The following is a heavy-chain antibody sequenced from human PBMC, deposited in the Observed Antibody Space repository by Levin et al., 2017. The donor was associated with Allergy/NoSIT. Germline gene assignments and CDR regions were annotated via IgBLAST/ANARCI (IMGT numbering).Heavy chain of an antibody. J-gene: IGHJ4*02. CDR3: AREIRGRRDQSVNY. CDR1: GGSISSGDYY. CDR2: IYYTGNT. V-gene: IGHV4-30-4*08. Sequence: SETLSLTCAVSGGSISSGDYYWSWIRQTPGNGLEWIGYIYYTGNTYYNPSLKSRLTITVDTSKNQFSLNLTSVTAADTAVYYCAREIRGRRDQSVNYWGQGTLVTVSS. D-gene: IGHD1-26*01.